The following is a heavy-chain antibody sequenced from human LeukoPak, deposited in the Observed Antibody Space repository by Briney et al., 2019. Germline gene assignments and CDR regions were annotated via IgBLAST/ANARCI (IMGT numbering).Heavy chain of an antibody. Sequence: DSIQGRFTISRDNAENSLYPQMNSLRAEDTAVYYCARGHNGSSSGFYYYYMDVWGRGTTVTVSS. D-gene: IGHD6-6*01. V-gene: IGHV3-21*06. CDR3: ARGHNGSSSGFYYYYMDV. J-gene: IGHJ6*03.